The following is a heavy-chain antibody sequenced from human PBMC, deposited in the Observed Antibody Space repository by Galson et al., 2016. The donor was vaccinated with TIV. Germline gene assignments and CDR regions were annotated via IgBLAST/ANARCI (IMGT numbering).Heavy chain of an antibody. J-gene: IGHJ4*02. D-gene: IGHD6-19*01. CDR1: GGSVTSSH. CDR3: ARTSVVVSGTPFFDY. CDR2: VYPSGNT. Sequence: ETLSLTCTVSGGSVTSSHWSWIRQPAGKGLEWIGRVYPSGNTNYSPSLKSRVTMSVDTSKNQFSLKLSSVTAVDTAVYYCARTSVVVSGTPFFDYWGRGTLVTVSS. V-gene: IGHV4-4*07.